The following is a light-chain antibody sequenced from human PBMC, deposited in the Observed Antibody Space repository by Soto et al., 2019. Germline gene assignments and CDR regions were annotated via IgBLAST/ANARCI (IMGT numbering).Light chain of an antibody. CDR1: ISDVGGYNY. CDR3: RSYTSSSTPSV. Sequence: QSPLTQAASVSGSRGQSSTISCTGTISDVGGYNYVSWYQQHPGKAPKLMIYEVSNRPSGVSNRFSGSKSGNTASLSISGLQAEDEADYYCRSYTSSSTPSVFGTGTKVTVL. V-gene: IGLV2-14*01. CDR2: EVS. J-gene: IGLJ1*01.